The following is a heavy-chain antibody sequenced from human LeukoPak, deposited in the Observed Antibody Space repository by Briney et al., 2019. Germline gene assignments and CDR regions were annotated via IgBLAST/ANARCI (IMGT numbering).Heavy chain of an antibody. CDR3: ARYSTVVVPAAPTGRYWYFDL. CDR1: GYSISSGYY. V-gene: IGHV4-59*10. J-gene: IGHJ2*01. CDR2: IYTSGST. Sequence: KPSETLSLTCAVSGYSISSGYYWGWIRQPAGKGLEWIGRIYTSGSTNYNPSLKSRVTMSVDTSKNQFSLKLSSVTAADTAVYYCARYSTVVVPAAPTGRYWYFDLWGRGTLVTVSS. D-gene: IGHD2-2*01.